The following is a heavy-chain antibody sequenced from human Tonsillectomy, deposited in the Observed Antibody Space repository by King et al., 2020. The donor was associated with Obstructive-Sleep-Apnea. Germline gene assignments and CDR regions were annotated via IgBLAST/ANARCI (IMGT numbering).Heavy chain of an antibody. CDR3: ARDHGRGAAEETYYYYYDMDV. CDR1: GFTFSSHA. D-gene: IGHD6-13*01. V-gene: IGHV3-30*04. CDR2: ISYDGSHK. J-gene: IGHJ6*02. Sequence: HVQLVESGGGVVQPGRSLRLSCAASGFTFSSHALHWVRQAPGKGLEWVAVISYDGSHKYYADSVKGRFTISRDNSKNTLYLQMNSLRADDTAVYYCARDHGRGAAEETYYYYYDMDVWGQGTTVTVSS.